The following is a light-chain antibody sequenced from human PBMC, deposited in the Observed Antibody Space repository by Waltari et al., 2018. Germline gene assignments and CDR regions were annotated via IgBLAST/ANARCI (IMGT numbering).Light chain of an antibody. CDR3: QNRRNWPLLT. J-gene: IGKJ4*01. CDR2: EAS. CDR1: QYIGDY. Sequence: VLTQSPATLSLSPGDRATLSCRASQYIGDYLAWYQQKPGQAPRLLMSEASNRATGVPDRFSASGSGTDFTLTVSSLEPEDFAVYYCQNRRNWPLLTFGGGTKVDIK. V-gene: IGKV3-11*01.